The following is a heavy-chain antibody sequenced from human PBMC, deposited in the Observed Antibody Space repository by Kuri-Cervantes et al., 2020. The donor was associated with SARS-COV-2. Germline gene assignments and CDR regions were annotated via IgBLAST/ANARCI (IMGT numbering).Heavy chain of an antibody. D-gene: IGHD3-10*01. CDR2: INHSGST. CDR3: ARVWVVRGVIYYGMDV. Sequence: GSLRLSCAVYGGSFSGYYWSWIRQPPGKGLEWIGEINHSGSTNYNPSLKSRVTISVDTSKNQFSLKLSSVTAADTAVYYCARVWVVRGVIYYGMDVWGQGTLVTVSS. CDR1: GGSFSGYY. V-gene: IGHV4-34*01. J-gene: IGHJ6*02.